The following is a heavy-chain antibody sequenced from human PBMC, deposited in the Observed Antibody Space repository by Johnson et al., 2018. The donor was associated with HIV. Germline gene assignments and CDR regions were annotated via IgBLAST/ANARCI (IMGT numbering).Heavy chain of an antibody. CDR2: LFSGVTT. CDR1: GFTVSSYY. Sequence: VQLLESGGGLVQPGGSLRLSCAASGFTVSSYYMTWVRQAPGKGLEWVSVLFSGVTTYYADSVKGRFTISRDNAKNSLYLQMNSLRAEDTALYYCAKDASQSRAAGTGAFDIWGQGTMVTVSS. D-gene: IGHD6-13*01. CDR3: AKDASQSRAAGTGAFDI. V-gene: IGHV3-66*02. J-gene: IGHJ3*02.